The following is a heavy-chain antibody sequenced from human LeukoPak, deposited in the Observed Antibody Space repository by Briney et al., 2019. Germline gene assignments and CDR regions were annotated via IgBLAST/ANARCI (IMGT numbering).Heavy chain of an antibody. CDR3: AGTYDRGL. CDR2: ISYDGSNK. J-gene: IGHJ4*02. CDR1: GFTFSSYA. Sequence: GGSLRLSCAASGFTFSSYAMHWVRQAPGKGLEWVAVISYDGSNKYYADSVKGRFTISRDNAKNSLYLQMNSLRAEDTAVYYCAGTYDRGLWGQGTLVTVSS. D-gene: IGHD3-22*01. V-gene: IGHV3-30-3*01.